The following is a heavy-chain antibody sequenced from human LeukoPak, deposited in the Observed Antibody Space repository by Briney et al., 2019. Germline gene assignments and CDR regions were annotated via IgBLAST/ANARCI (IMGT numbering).Heavy chain of an antibody. V-gene: IGHV4-4*07. CDR2: IHTSGST. CDR3: ARDQYYYDSSGLYYFDY. J-gene: IGHJ4*02. Sequence: PSETLSLTCTVSGGSISSYYWSWIRQSAGKGLEWIGRIHTSGSTNYNPSLKSRVTMSVDTSKNQFSLKLSSVTAADTAVYYCARDQYYYDSSGLYYFDYWGQGTLVTVSS. CDR1: GGSISSYY. D-gene: IGHD3-22*01.